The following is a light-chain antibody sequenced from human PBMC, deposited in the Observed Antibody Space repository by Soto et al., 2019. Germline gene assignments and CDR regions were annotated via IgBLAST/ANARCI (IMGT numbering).Light chain of an antibody. Sequence: QSVLTQPASVSGSPGQSITISCTGTSSDVGGYNYVSWYLQHPGKAPKLKIYDVTDRPSGVSDRFSGSKSGNTASLTISGLQAEDEGVYYCSSYAGSTVLFGGGTKVTVL. CDR3: SSYAGSTVL. CDR2: DVT. CDR1: SSDVGGYNY. V-gene: IGLV2-14*01. J-gene: IGLJ2*01.